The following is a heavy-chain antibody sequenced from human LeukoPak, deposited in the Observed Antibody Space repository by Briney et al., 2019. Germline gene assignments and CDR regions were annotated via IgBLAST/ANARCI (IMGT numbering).Heavy chain of an antibody. J-gene: IGHJ4*02. CDR2: IWYDGTNQ. Sequence: GGSLRLSCAASGFAFSSSAMHWVRQAPGKGLEWVADIWYDGTNQNYADSVKGRFTISRDNSKNTLYLQMNSLRVEDTAVYSCARGSAKAPVNYWGQGTLVTVSS. V-gene: IGHV3-33*01. D-gene: IGHD6-25*01. CDR1: GFAFSSSA. CDR3: ARGSAKAPVNY.